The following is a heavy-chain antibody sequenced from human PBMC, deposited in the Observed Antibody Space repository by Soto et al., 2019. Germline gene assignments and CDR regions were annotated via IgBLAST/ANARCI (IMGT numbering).Heavy chain of an antibody. CDR3: ARDGYYYGSGSYYLVDY. J-gene: IGHJ4*02. D-gene: IGHD3-10*01. CDR2: INPSGGST. V-gene: IGHV1-46*03. CDR1: GYTLTSDG. Sequence: ASVKGACKASGYTLTSDGVGWVRQAPGQGLEWMGIINPSGGSTSYAQKFQGRVTMTRDTSTSTVYMELSSLRSEDTAVYYCARDGYYYGSGSYYLVDYWGQGTLVTVSS.